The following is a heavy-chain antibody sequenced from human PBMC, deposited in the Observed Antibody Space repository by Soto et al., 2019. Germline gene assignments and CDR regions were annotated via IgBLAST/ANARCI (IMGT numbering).Heavy chain of an antibody. CDR2: IKQDDVEK. D-gene: IGHD3-22*01. CDR3: ARDTTPVLRRAYYEAFDI. Sequence: EVQLVESGGGLVQPGGSLRLSCAASGFPFSDYWMVWVRGAPGKGLEWVANIKQDDVEKHYPDHVNARFTISRDNARNTPYLQINSLRGEDTAVYCCARDTTPVLRRAYYEAFDIWCQGTMVTVSS. J-gene: IGHJ3*02. CDR1: GFPFSDYW. V-gene: IGHV3-7*01.